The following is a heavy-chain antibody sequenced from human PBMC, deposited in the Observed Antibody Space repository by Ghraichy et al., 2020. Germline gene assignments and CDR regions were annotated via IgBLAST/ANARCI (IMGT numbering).Heavy chain of an antibody. J-gene: IGHJ4*02. D-gene: IGHD1-26*01. V-gene: IGHV4-39*01. Sequence: SETLSLTCTVSGGSISSSTYYWGWIRQPPGKGLEWIGSIYYAGTTYYNPSFKSRVTISVDTSNNQFSLKLSSVTAADTAVYYCARQGGGTYYGGVLDCWGRGTLVTVSS. CDR3: ARQGGGTYYGGVLDC. CDR2: IYYAGTT. CDR1: GGSISSSTYY.